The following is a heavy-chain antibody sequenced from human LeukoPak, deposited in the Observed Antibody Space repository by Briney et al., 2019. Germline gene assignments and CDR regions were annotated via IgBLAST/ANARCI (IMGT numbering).Heavy chain of an antibody. D-gene: IGHD6-6*01. CDR1: GFTFSTYW. V-gene: IGHV3-74*01. CDR3: AGPAKYSDTWYFDY. J-gene: IGHJ4*02. CDR2: IKSDGST. Sequence: GGSLRLSCAASGFTFSTYWMHWVRQAPGKGLVWVSRIKSDGSTNYADSVKGRFTISRDNANNTLSLQMNSLRPEDTGVYYCAGPAKYSDTWYFDYWGQGTLVTVSS.